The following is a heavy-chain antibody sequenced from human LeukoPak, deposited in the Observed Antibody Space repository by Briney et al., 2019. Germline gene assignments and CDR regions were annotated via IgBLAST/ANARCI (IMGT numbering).Heavy chain of an antibody. Sequence: GRSLRLSCAASGFTVSSNYMSWVRQAPGKGLEWVSAISGSGGSTYYADSVKGRFTISRDNSKNTLYLQMNSLRAEDTAVYYCAKVGSGGKYQLLFGRPPGRFDYWGQGTLVTVSS. V-gene: IGHV3-23*01. CDR1: GFTVSSNY. J-gene: IGHJ4*02. CDR2: ISGSGGST. D-gene: IGHD2-2*01. CDR3: AKVGSGGKYQLLFGRPPGRFDY.